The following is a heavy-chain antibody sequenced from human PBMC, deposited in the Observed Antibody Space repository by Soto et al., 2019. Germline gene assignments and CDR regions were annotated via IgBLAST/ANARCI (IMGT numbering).Heavy chain of an antibody. J-gene: IGHJ6*03. V-gene: IGHV5-51*01. CDR1: GYSFTSYW. D-gene: IGHD5-12*01. Sequence: PGEALKISCKGSGYSFTSYWIGWVRQMPGKGLEWMGMIHPGDSDTRYSPSFQGQVTISADKSISTAYMQWSSLKAADTAIYYCARQDAPRGYXGYEYYYMDDWGKGTTVTVSS. CDR3: ARQDAPRGYXGYEYYYMDD. CDR2: IHPGDSDT.